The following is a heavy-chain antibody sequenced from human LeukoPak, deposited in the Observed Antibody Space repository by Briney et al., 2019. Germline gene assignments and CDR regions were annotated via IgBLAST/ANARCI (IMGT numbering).Heavy chain of an antibody. Sequence: ASVKVSCKASGYTFTSYYMHWVRQAPGQGLEWMGIINPSGSSTSYAQKFQGRVTMTRDTSTSTVYMELSSLRSEDTAVYYCAYIVVVPAIADYWGQGTLVTVSS. CDR1: GYTFTSYY. D-gene: IGHD2-2*01. V-gene: IGHV1-46*03. CDR2: INPSGSST. J-gene: IGHJ4*02. CDR3: AYIVVVPAIADY.